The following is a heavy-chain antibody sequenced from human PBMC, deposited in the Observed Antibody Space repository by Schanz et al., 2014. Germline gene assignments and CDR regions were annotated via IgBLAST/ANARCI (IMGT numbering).Heavy chain of an antibody. CDR2: INPNSGET. D-gene: IGHD5-12*01. CDR3: ARTRYTGYECSGY. J-gene: IGHJ4*02. V-gene: IGHV1-2*02. CDR1: GYSFTEYF. Sequence: QVQVVQSGPAVKKPGASMKVSCLASGYSFTEYFLHWVRQAPGQGLEWMGWINPNSGETNYEQKFKGRGALTSDTSISTAFMELSGLTSDDTATYLCARTRYTGYECSGYWGQGTLLIVSS.